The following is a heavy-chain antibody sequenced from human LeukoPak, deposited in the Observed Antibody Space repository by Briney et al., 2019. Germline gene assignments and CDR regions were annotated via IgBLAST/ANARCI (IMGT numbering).Heavy chain of an antibody. CDR3: ASGYCGGACQLGGVDM. CDR1: GGSISSYY. J-gene: IGHJ3*02. CDR2: IYYSGST. Sequence: SETLSLTCTVSGGSISSYYWSWIRQPPGKGLEWIGYIYYSGSTNYNPSLKSRVTISVDTSKNQFSLKLSSVTAADTAVYYCASGYCGGACQLGGVDMWGQGTMVTVSS. V-gene: IGHV4-59*01. D-gene: IGHD2-21*02.